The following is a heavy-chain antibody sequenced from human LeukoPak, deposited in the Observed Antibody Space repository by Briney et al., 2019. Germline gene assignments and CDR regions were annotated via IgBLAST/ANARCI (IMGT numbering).Heavy chain of an antibody. CDR1: GFTFSSYG. V-gene: IGHV3-30*02. Sequence: PGGSLRLSCAASGFTFSSYGMHWVRQAPGKGLEWVAFIRYDGSNKYYADSVKGLFTTSRDNSKNTLYLQMNSLRAEDTAVYYCAKDLVRYCSGGSCFSLYYYYGMDVWGQGTTVTVSS. CDR2: IRYDGSNK. D-gene: IGHD2-15*01. J-gene: IGHJ6*02. CDR3: AKDLVRYCSGGSCFSLYYYYGMDV.